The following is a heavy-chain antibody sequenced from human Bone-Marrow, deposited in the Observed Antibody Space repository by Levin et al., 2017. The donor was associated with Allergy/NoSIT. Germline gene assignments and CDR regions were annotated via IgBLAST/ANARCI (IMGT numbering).Heavy chain of an antibody. V-gene: IGHV3-72*01. CDR3: ARPPRANYYYGMGV. CDR1: GFLFSDHY. D-gene: IGHD1-26*01. CDR2: TRNKANSYTT. Sequence: LSLTCAVSGFLFSDHYMDWVRQAPGKGLEWIGRTRNKANSYTTEYAASVKGRFTISRDDSKNSLYLQMNSLKTEDTAVYHCARPPRANYYYGMGVWGQGTTVTVSS. J-gene: IGHJ6*02.